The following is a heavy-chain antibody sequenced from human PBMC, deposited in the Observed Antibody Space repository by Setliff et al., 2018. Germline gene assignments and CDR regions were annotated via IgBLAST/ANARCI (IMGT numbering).Heavy chain of an antibody. CDR1: GFTFSSYA. D-gene: IGHD3-10*01. V-gene: IGHV3-23*01. Sequence: PGGSLRLSCAASGFTFSSYAMSWVRQAPGKGLEWVSAISGSGGSTYYADSVKGRFTISRDNSKNTLYLQMNSLRAEDTAVYYCAKNGFGVVALGVNNWFDPWGQGTLGTVPS. CDR3: AKNGFGVVALGVNNWFDP. CDR2: ISGSGGST. J-gene: IGHJ5*02.